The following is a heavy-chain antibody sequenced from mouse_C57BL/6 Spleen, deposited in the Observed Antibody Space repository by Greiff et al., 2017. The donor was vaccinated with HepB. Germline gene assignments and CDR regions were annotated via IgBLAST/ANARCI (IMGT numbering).Heavy chain of an antibody. CDR3: ASGSYGYDGDAMDY. J-gene: IGHJ4*01. CDR2: IYPGSGST. Sequence: QVQLQQSGAELVKPGASVKMSCKASGYTFTSYWITWVKQRPGQGLEWIGDIYPGSGSTNYNEKFKSKATLTVDTSSSTAYMQLSSLTSEDSAVYYCASGSYGYDGDAMDYGGQGTSVTVSS. D-gene: IGHD2-2*01. V-gene: IGHV1-55*01. CDR1: GYTFTSYW.